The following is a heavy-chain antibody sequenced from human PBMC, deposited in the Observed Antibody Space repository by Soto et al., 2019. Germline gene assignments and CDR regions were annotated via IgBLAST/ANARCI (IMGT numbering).Heavy chain of an antibody. V-gene: IGHV1-2*02. CDR3: AREASAVVSLDY. CDR2: INPNSGDT. J-gene: IGHJ4*02. D-gene: IGHD2-15*01. Sequence: ASVKVSCKASGYIFTAYSMHWVRQAPGQELEWLGWINPNSGDTIYAQKFQDRVTMTCDTSVSTAYVELSSLSSDDTALYCCAREASAVVSLDYWGQGTLVTVSS. CDR1: GYIFTAYS.